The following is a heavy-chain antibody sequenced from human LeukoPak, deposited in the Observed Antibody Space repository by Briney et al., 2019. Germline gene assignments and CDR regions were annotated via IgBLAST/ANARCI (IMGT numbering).Heavy chain of an antibody. CDR2: ISSSGSTI. J-gene: IGHJ3*02. CDR3: AREVYTHAYAFDI. CDR1: GFTFSSYE. D-gene: IGHD2-8*01. Sequence: GGSLRLSCAASGFTFSSYEMNWVRQAPGKGLEWVSYISSSGSTIYYADSVKGRFTISRDNAKNSLYLQMNSLRAEDTAVYYCAREVYTHAYAFDIWGQGTMVTVSS. V-gene: IGHV3-48*03.